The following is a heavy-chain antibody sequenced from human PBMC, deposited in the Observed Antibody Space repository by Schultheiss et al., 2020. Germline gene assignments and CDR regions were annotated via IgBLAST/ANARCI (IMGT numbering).Heavy chain of an antibody. CDR2: IYYSGST. D-gene: IGHD4-17*01. CDR1: GGSISSSSDY. V-gene: IGHV4-39*07. Sequence: SQTLSLTCTVSGGSISSSSDYWGWIRQPPGKGLEWIGSIYYSGSTYYNPSLKSRVTISIDTSKNQFSLKLSSVTAADTAVYYCARHYGDYVYFDFWGQGTLVTVSS. J-gene: IGHJ4*02. CDR3: ARHYGDYVYFDF.